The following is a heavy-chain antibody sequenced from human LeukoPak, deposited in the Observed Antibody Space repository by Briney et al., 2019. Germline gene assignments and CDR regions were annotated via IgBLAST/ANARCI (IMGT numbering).Heavy chain of an antibody. CDR3: VRVDDYGDYPYYFDS. D-gene: IGHD4-17*01. CDR2: IYSGGST. V-gene: IGHV3-66*01. J-gene: IGHJ4*02. Sequence: GGSLRLSFAASGFLVNSKYVSWVRPAPGKGVEWGSVIYSGGSTYYANSVKGRFTISRDNSKNTVYLQMNSLRAEDTAVYYCVRVDDYGDYPYYFDSWGQGTLVTVSS. CDR1: GFLVNSKY.